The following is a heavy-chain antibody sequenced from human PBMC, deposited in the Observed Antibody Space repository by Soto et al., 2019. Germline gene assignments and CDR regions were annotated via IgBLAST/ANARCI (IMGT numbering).Heavy chain of an antibody. Sequence: QVQLVESGGGVVQPGRSLRLSCAASGFTFNNYGMHWVRQAPGKGLGWVAVIWYDGSYKYNADSVKGRFTISRDTSKNTLYLQMNSLRGEDTAVYHCARGNWNYGYFDYWGQGTLVTVSS. V-gene: IGHV3-33*01. D-gene: IGHD1-7*01. J-gene: IGHJ4*02. CDR3: ARGNWNYGYFDY. CDR1: GFTFNNYG. CDR2: IWYDGSYK.